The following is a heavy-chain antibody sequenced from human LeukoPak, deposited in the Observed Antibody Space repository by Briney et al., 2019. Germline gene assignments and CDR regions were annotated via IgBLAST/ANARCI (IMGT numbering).Heavy chain of an antibody. D-gene: IGHD6-19*01. CDR3: AIAVAAANYFDY. V-gene: IGHV3-23*01. Sequence: RSGGSLRLSCAASGFTFSSYAMSWVRQAPGKGLEWVSAISGGGGSTYYADSVKGRFTISRDNPKNTLYLQMNSLRAEDTAVYYCAIAVAAANYFDYWGQGTLVTVSS. CDR1: GFTFSSYA. CDR2: ISGGGGST. J-gene: IGHJ4*02.